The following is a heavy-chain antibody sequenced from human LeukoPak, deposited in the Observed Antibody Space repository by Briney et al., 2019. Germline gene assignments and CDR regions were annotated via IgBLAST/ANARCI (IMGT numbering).Heavy chain of an antibody. Sequence: PGGSLRLSCAASGFTFSSYAMSWVRRAPGKGLEWVSAISGSGGSTYYANSVKGRFTISRDNSKNTLYLQMNSLRAEDTAVYYCAKDHGWELLNAFDIWGQGTMVTVSS. CDR3: AKDHGWELLNAFDI. D-gene: IGHD1-26*01. CDR2: ISGSGGST. V-gene: IGHV3-23*01. CDR1: GFTFSSYA. J-gene: IGHJ3*02.